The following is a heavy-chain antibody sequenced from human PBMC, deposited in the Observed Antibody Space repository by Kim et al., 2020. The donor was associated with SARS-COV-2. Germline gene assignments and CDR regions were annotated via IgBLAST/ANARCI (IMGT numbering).Heavy chain of an antibody. D-gene: IGHD4-17*01. CDR1: GDSLTKFS. CDR3: TAKSLRPASVIDY. CDR2: FEPEDGET. Sequence: ASVKVSCKVSGDSLTKFSMHWVRQAPGKGLEWMGGFEPEDGETIYAQKFQDRVTMTEDRSTETAYMKLSSLRSEDTAVYFCTAKSLRPASVIDYWGQGTLVTVSS. V-gene: IGHV1-24*01. J-gene: IGHJ4*02.